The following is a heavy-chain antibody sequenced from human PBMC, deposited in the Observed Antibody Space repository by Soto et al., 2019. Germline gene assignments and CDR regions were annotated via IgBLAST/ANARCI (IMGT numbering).Heavy chain of an antibody. V-gene: IGHV4-31*03. CDR1: GRSVSSGGYY. J-gene: IGHJ5*02. CDR3: VRDRALDSSGHRLDT. D-gene: IGHD6-19*01. CDR2: IYHIGSP. Sequence: SETLSLTCTVSGRSVSSGGYYWTWIRQHPGRGLEWIGYIYHIGSPYYNPSLESRVTISLDTSKNQFSLNLTSVTAADTAIYYCVRDRALDSSGHRLDTWGQGTLVTVSS.